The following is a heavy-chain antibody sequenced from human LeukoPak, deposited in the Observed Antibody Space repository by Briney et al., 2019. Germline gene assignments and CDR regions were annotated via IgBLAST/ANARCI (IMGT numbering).Heavy chain of an antibody. CDR1: GFILSYYA. Sequence: GGSLRLSCAASGFILSYYAMHWVRQPAGKGLEWVSALGTAGDTFYPGSVKGRFTISRDNAKKSLFLQMSSLRAEDTAIYYCARQGTPHGNFDYWGQGTLVTVSS. D-gene: IGHD5-24*01. CDR3: ARQGTPHGNFDY. J-gene: IGHJ4*02. CDR2: LGTAGDT. V-gene: IGHV3-13*01.